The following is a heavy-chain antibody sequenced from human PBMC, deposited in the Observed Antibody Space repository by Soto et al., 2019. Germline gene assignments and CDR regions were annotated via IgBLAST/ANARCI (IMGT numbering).Heavy chain of an antibody. V-gene: IGHV3-64D*06. CDR1: GFIFSSYA. D-gene: IGHD4-17*01. Sequence: PGGSLRLSXPASGFIFSSYAMHWVHQAPGKGLEYVSAISSNGGSTYYIDSVKGRFTISRDDSKNTLYLQMSSLRAEDTALYYCLKRRTTETRYYYYGMDVWGQGTTVTVSS. J-gene: IGHJ6*02. CDR3: LKRRTTETRYYYYGMDV. CDR2: ISSNGGST.